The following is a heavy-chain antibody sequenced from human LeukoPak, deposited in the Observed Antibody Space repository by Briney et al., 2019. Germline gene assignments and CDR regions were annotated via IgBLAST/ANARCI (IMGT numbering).Heavy chain of an antibody. CDR2: INPSGGST. Sequence: ASVKVSCKASGYIFTGYYIHWVRQAPGQGLEWMGIINPSGGSTSYAQKFQGRVIMTRDTSTSTVYMELSSLRSEDTAVYYCAEDYCSGGSCWFAKWGQGTLVTVSS. CDR1: GYIFTGYY. J-gene: IGHJ4*02. V-gene: IGHV1-46*01. D-gene: IGHD2-15*01. CDR3: AEDYCSGGSCWFAK.